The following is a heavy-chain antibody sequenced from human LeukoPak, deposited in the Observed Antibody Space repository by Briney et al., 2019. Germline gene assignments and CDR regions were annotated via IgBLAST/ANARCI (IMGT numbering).Heavy chain of an antibody. CDR3: AMGPYYYDSSGYYY. V-gene: IGHV3-74*01. J-gene: IGHJ4*02. CDR2: INSDGSST. D-gene: IGHD3-22*01. CDR1: GSTFTSYW. Sequence: GGSLRLSCVASGSTFTSYWMHWVRQAPGKGLVWVSLINSDGSSTNYADSVKGRFTISRDNAKNTLYLQMNSLSAEDTAVYYCAMGPYYYDSSGYYYWGQGTLVTVSS.